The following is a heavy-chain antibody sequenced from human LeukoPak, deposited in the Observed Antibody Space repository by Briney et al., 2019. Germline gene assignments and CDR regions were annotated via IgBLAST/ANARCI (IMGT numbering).Heavy chain of an antibody. CDR2: INHSGST. V-gene: IGHV4-34*01. CDR3: ARSHSSSSEVSLGY. J-gene: IGHJ4*02. D-gene: IGHD6-6*01. Sequence: SETLSLTCAIYGVSFSDYFGSWIRQPPGKGLEWIGEINHSGSTNYNPSLKSRVTISVDTSKNQFSLKLSSVTAADTAVYFCARSHSSSSEVSLGYWGQGTLVTVSS. CDR1: GVSFSDYF.